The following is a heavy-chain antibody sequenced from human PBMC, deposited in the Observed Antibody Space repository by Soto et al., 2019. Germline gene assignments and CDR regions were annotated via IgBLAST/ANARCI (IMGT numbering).Heavy chain of an antibody. CDR3: ARQVVTASSPIYYFDY. Sequence: PQTLPHRCTVSGGTVSPERYYWSRIRQHPGKGLEWIGYIYSSGSTYYNPSLKSRVTISVDTSKNQFSLKLSSVTAADTAVYYCARQVVTASSPIYYFDYWGQG. CDR2: IYSSGST. J-gene: IGHJ4*02. V-gene: IGHV4-31*03. CDR1: GGTVSPERYY. D-gene: IGHD2-21*02.